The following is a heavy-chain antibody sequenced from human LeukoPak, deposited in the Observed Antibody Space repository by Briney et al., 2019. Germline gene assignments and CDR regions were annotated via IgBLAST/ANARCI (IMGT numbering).Heavy chain of an antibody. Sequence: TSSQTLSLTCTVSGGSISRGSYYWSWLRQPAGKGLEWIGRIYTSGSTNYNPSLKSRFTISVDTSKNQFSLKLSSVTAADTAVYYCARGTYYYGSGTHYYFDHWGQGTLVTVSS. CDR3: ARGTYYYGSGTHYYFDH. J-gene: IGHJ4*02. CDR1: GGSISRGSYY. V-gene: IGHV4-61*02. D-gene: IGHD3-10*01. CDR2: IYTSGST.